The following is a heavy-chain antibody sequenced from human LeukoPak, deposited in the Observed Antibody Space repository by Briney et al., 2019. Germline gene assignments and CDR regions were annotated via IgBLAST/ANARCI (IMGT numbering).Heavy chain of an antibody. D-gene: IGHD6-19*01. CDR1: GGSFSGYY. CDR3: ARAVAGNPYDAFDI. CDR2: INHSGST. J-gene: IGHJ3*02. Sequence: SETLSLTCAVYGGSFSGYYWTWIRQSPGKGLEWIGEINHSGSTDYNPSLKSRVTISSDMSKNQFSLKLSSVTAADTAVYYCARAVAGNPYDAFDIWGQGTMVTVSS. V-gene: IGHV4-34*01.